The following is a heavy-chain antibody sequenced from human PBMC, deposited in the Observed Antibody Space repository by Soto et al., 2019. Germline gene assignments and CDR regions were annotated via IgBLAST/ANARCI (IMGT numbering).Heavy chain of an antibody. CDR3: ARARYGDYVLDAFDI. Sequence: GGSLRLSCAASGFTFSSYSMNWVRQAPGKGLEWVSSISSSSSYIYYADSVKGRFTISRDNAKNSLYLQMNSLRAEDTAVYYCARARYGDYVLDAFDIWGQGTMVTVSS. J-gene: IGHJ3*02. CDR1: GFTFSSYS. CDR2: ISSSSSYI. V-gene: IGHV3-21*01. D-gene: IGHD4-17*01.